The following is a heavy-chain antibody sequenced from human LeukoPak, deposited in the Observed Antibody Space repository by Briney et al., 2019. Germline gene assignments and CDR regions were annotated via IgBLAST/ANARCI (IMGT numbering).Heavy chain of an antibody. CDR2: FDPEDGET. J-gene: IGHJ4*02. V-gene: IGHV1-24*01. D-gene: IGHD5-18*01. Sequence: ASVTVSCKVSGYTLTELSMHWVRQAPGKGLEWMGGFDPEDGETIYAQKFQGRVTMTEDTSTDTAYMELSSLRSEDTAVYYCAAEAGYSYGPSYYFDYWGQGTLVTVSS. CDR1: GYTLTELS. CDR3: AAEAGYSYGPSYYFDY.